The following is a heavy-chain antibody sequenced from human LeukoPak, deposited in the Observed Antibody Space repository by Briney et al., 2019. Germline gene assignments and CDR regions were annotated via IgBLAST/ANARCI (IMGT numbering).Heavy chain of an antibody. CDR2: IYPGDSDT. CDR1: GYRFTSYW. D-gene: IGHD1-26*01. J-gene: IGHJ4*02. CDR3: TRQFYSGSYWHN. Sequence: GESLQISCKGSGYRFTSYWIGWVRQMPGKGLEWMGIIYPGDSDTRYSPSFQGQVTISADKSISTAYLQWSSLKASDTAVYYCTRQFYSGSYWHNWGQGTLVTVSS. V-gene: IGHV5-51*01.